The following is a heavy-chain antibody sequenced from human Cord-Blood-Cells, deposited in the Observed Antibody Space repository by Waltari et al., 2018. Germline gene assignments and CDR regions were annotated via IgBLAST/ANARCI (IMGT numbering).Heavy chain of an antibody. CDR2: ISYDGSNK. D-gene: IGHD7-27*01. Sequence: QVQLVESGGGVVQPGRSLRLSCAASGFTFSSYAMHWVRQAPGKGLEWVAVISYDGSNKCYADSVKGRFTISRDNSKNTLYLQMNSLRAEDTAVYYCARDNWGLGAFDIWGQGTMVTVSS. V-gene: IGHV3-30-3*01. J-gene: IGHJ3*02. CDR1: GFTFSSYA. CDR3: ARDNWGLGAFDI.